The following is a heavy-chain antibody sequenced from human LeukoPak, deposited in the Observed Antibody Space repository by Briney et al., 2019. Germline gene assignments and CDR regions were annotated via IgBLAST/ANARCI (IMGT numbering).Heavy chain of an antibody. Sequence: GGSLRLSCAASGFTFSSYAMHWVRQAPGKGLEWVALISYDGSNKYYADSVKGRFTISRDNSKNTLYPQMNSLRAEDTAVYYCARSRWAAAGRGRAYYFDYWGQGTLVTVSS. D-gene: IGHD6-13*01. V-gene: IGHV3-30-3*01. CDR1: GFTFSSYA. J-gene: IGHJ4*02. CDR2: ISYDGSNK. CDR3: ARSRWAAAGRGRAYYFDY.